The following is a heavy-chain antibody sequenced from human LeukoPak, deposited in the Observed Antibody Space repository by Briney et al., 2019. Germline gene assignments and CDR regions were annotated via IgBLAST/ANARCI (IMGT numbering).Heavy chain of an antibody. V-gene: IGHV4-34*01. J-gene: IGHJ4*02. D-gene: IGHD6-19*01. CDR3: ARIFYSSNIDY. CDR1: GGSFSGDF. Sequence: PSETLSLTCAVYGGSFSGDFWSWIRQSPGKGLEWIGEINHGGSTTYNPSLKSRVTISVDTSKNHFSLKLSSVTAADTAVYYCARIFYSSNIDYWGQGTLVTVSS. CDR2: INHGGST.